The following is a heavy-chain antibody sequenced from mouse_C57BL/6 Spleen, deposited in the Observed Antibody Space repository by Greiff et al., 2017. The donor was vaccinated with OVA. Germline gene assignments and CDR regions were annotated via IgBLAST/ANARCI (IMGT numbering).Heavy chain of an antibody. D-gene: IGHD2-4*01. CDR3: ARHESYDYSGYYFDY. CDR2: FYPGSGSI. CDR1: GYTFTEYT. Sequence: QVQLQQSGAELVKPGASVKLSCKASGYTFTEYTIHWVKQRSGQGLEWIGWFYPGSGSIKYNEKFKDKATLTEDKSSSTVYMELSRLTSVYSAVYFCARHESYDYSGYYFDYWGQGTTLTVSS. J-gene: IGHJ2*01. V-gene: IGHV1-62-2*01.